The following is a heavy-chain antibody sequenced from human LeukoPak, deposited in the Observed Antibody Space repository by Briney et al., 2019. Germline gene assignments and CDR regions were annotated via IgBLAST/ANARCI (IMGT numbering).Heavy chain of an antibody. CDR1: GGSINNYY. Sequence: SETLSLTCTVSGGSINNYYWTWIRQPPGKGLEWIGYVYYSGSTNYNPSLKSRVTISVDTSKNQFSLKLSSVTAADTAVYYCARGLYYDTSYWGQGTLVTVSS. V-gene: IGHV4-59*01. CDR3: ARGLYYDTSY. CDR2: VYYSGST. J-gene: IGHJ4*02. D-gene: IGHD3-9*01.